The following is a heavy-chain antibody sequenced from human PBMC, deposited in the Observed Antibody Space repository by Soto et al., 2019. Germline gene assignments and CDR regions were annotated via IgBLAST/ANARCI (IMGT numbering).Heavy chain of an antibody. CDR3: ASGAWFGALSWLDP. Sequence: QLQLQESGPGLVKPSETLSLTCTVSDGSISSDYWIWIRQPPGEGLEWIGYIYYSGSTKYNHSLKSRVTISVDTSKNQLSLKLNSVTAADTSVYYCASGAWFGALSWLDPWGQGTLVTVSS. CDR1: DGSISSDY. D-gene: IGHD3-10*01. J-gene: IGHJ5*02. V-gene: IGHV4-59*01. CDR2: IYYSGST.